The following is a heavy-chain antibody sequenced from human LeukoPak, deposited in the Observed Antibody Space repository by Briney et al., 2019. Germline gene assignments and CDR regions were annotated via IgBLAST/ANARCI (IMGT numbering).Heavy chain of an antibody. CDR1: QFTFNNYL. J-gene: IGHJ5*02. CDR2: VSYDGSNK. D-gene: IGHD5-18*01. Sequence: GGSLRLSCAASQFTFNNYLIHWVRQAPGKGLEWVATVSYDGSNKYYADSVKGRFTISRDNSKNTLDLQMNSLRAEDTAVYYCARSYRYGFDNWGQGTLVTVSS. CDR3: ARSYRYGFDN. V-gene: IGHV3-30*04.